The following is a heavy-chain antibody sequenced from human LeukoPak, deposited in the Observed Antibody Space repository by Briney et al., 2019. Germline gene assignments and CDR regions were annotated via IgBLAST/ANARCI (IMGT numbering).Heavy chain of an antibody. CDR2: INSDESIT. D-gene: IGHD3-10*01. J-gene: IGHJ4*02. V-gene: IGHV3-74*01. CDR3: ARGGNFVTGSYEN. CDR1: GFTFSSYW. Sequence: GGSLRLSCAASGFTFSSYWMHWVRQAPGKGLVWVSHINSDESITTYADSVKGRFTISRDNAKSTLFLQMNSLRAEDTAVYYCARGGNFVTGSYENWGQGTLVTVSS.